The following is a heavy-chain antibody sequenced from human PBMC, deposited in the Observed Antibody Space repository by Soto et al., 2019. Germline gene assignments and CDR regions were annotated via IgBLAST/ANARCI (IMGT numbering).Heavy chain of an antibody. CDR3: ARDGAGTPYDYYYGMDV. CDR2: INPNSGGT. CDR1: GYTFTGYY. V-gene: IGHV1-2*02. J-gene: IGHJ6*02. Sequence: QVQLVQSGAEVKKPGASVKVSCKASGYTFTGYYMHWVRQAPGQGLEWMGWINPNSGGTNYAQKLQGRVTMTRDTSISTAYMELSRLRSDDTAVYYCARDGAGTPYDYYYGMDVWGQGTTVTVSS. D-gene: IGHD6-19*01.